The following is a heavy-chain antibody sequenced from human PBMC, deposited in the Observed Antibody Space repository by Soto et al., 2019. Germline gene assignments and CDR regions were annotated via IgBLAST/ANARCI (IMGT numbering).Heavy chain of an antibody. V-gene: IGHV1-3*01. CDR1: GYTFTSYA. CDR2: INAGNGNT. CDR3: AREGGIAAAGTFYYGMDV. D-gene: IGHD6-13*01. Sequence: GASVKVSCKASGYTFTSYAMHWVRQAPGQRLEWMGWINAGNGNTKYSQKFQGRVTITADESTSTAYMELSSLRSEDTAVYYCAREGGIAAAGTFYYGMDVWGQGTTVTVS. J-gene: IGHJ6*02.